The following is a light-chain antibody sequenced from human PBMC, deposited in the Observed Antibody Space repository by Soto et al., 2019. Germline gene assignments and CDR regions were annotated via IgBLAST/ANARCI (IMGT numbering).Light chain of an antibody. CDR3: QHYGSSLSIT. Sequence: ESVLTQSPGSLSLSPGERATLSCRASQSVSSNYLAWYQHKPGQAPRLLIYGASSRATDIPDRFSGSGSGRDFTLTISRLEPEDFAVYYCQHYGSSLSITFGQGTRLEIK. CDR1: QSVSSNY. J-gene: IGKJ5*01. V-gene: IGKV3-20*01. CDR2: GAS.